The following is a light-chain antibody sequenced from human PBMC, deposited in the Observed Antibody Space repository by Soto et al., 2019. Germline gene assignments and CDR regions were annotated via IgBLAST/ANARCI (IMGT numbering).Light chain of an antibody. J-gene: IGLJ2*01. CDR2: DVN. CDR3: SSYTSSSTRV. Sequence: QSALTQPRSVSGSPGQSVTISCTGTSSDVGGYNYVSWYQQHPGKAPKLVIYDVNKRPSGVPDRFSGSKSGNTASLTVSGLQAEDEADYYCSSYTSSSTRVFGGGTKLTVL. CDR1: SSDVGGYNY. V-gene: IGLV2-11*01.